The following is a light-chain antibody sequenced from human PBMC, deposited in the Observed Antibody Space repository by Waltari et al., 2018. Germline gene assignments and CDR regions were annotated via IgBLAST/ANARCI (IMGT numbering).Light chain of an antibody. Sequence: DIQMTPSRSTLSASVGDRVTITCRASQSIRSWLAWYQQKPGKAPKLLIYKASTLEGGVPSRFSGSGSGTEFTLTISSLQPDDFATYYCQQYNSYWTFGQGTKVEIK. CDR1: QSIRSW. J-gene: IGKJ1*01. V-gene: IGKV1-5*03. CDR3: QQYNSYWT. CDR2: KAS.